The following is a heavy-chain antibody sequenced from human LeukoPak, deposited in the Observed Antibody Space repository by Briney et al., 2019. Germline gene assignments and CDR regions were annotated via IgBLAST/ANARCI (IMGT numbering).Heavy chain of an antibody. D-gene: IGHD5-18*01. Sequence: GGSLRLSCAASGFTFDDYAMHWVRQAPGKGLEWMGGFDPEDGETIYAQKFQGRVTMTEDTSTDTAYMELSSLRSEDTAVYYCATDSGYSYGRHYFDYWGQGTLVTVSS. J-gene: IGHJ4*02. CDR1: GFTFDDYA. CDR2: FDPEDGET. V-gene: IGHV1-24*01. CDR3: ATDSGYSYGRHYFDY.